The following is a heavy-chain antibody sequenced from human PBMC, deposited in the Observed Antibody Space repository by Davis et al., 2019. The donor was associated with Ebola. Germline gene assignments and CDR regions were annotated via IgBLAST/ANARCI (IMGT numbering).Heavy chain of an antibody. CDR3: ARVGIAVALSTDY. V-gene: IGHV3-30-3*01. CDR1: GFSFSSYA. CDR2: ISYDGSNK. D-gene: IGHD6-19*01. J-gene: IGHJ4*02. Sequence: PGGSLRLSCAASGFSFSSYALHWVRQAPGKGLEWVAVISYDGSNKYYADSVKGRFTISRDNAKNSLYLQMNSLRDEDTAVYYCARVGIAVALSTDYWGQGTLVTVSS.